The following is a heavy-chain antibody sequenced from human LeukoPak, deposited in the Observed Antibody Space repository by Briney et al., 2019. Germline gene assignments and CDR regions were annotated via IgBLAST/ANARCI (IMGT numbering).Heavy chain of an antibody. CDR2: IYYSGST. D-gene: IGHD1-26*01. CDR3: ARVERGRVGAKAKGLDV. V-gene: IGHV4-39*07. J-gene: IGHJ6*04. CDR1: GGSISSSSYY. Sequence: PSETLSLTCTVSGGSISSSSYYWGWIRQPPGKGLEWIGSIYYSGSTYYNPSLKRRVTISVDTSKNQFSLKLSSVTAADTAVYYCARVERGRVGAKAKGLDVWGKGTTVTVSS.